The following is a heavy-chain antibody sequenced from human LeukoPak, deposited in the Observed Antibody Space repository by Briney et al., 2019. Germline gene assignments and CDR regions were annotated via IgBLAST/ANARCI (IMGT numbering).Heavy chain of an antibody. J-gene: IGHJ4*02. D-gene: IGHD5-12*01. CDR1: GFTVSSNY. Sequence: GGSLRLSCVASGFTVSSNYMSWVRQAPGKGLEWVSVIYSGGSTYYADSVKGRFTISRDNSKNTLHLQMNSLRAEDTAVYYCARVTVDSGYDYFDYWGQGTLVTVSS. CDR2: IYSGGST. V-gene: IGHV3-66*01. CDR3: ARVTVDSGYDYFDY.